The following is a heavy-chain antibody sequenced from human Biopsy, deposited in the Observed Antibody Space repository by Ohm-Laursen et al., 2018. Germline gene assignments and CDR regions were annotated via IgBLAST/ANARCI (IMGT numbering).Heavy chain of an antibody. CDR1: GESSSGYF. CDR2: INQSGST. J-gene: IGHJ6*02. V-gene: IGHV4-34*01. Sequence: PGTLSLTCPVNGESSSGYFWNWIRQPPGKGLEWIGEINQSGSTKYNPSLKRRATLSADSSNSQFSLRLTSVTAADTAIYYCARGSGYFKLDVWGQGTTVTVSS. CDR3: ARGSGYFKLDV. D-gene: IGHD5-12*01.